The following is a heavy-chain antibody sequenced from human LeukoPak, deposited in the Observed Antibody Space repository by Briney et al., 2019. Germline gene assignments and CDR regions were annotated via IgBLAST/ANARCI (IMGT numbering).Heavy chain of an antibody. Sequence: SETLSLTCTVSGGSVSSGSYYWSWIRQHPGKGLEWIGEINHSGSTNYNPSLKSRVTISVDTSKKQFSLKLSSVTAADTAVYYCVTYYFDSSGPKKNYWGQGTLVTVSS. V-gene: IGHV4-61*01. CDR3: VTYYFDSSGPKKNY. CDR2: INHSGST. CDR1: GGSVSSGSYY. J-gene: IGHJ4*02. D-gene: IGHD3-22*01.